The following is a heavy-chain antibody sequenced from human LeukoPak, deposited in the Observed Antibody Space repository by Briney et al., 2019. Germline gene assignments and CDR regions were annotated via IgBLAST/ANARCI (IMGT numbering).Heavy chain of an antibody. J-gene: IGHJ4*02. D-gene: IGHD2-21*01. V-gene: IGHV3-23*01. CDR2: ISGSGGST. CDR3: ARDQSYYGV. CDR1: GFTFSSYG. Sequence: GGSLRLSCAASGFTFSSYGMSWVRQAPGKGLEWVSAISGSGGSTYYADSVKGRFTISRDNARNSLFLQMNSLRAEDTAVYYCARDQSYYGVWGQGTLVTVSS.